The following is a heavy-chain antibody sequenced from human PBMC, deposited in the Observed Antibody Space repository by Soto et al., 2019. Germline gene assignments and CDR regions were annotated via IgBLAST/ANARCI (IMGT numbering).Heavy chain of an antibody. CDR1: GGSISSYY. CDR3: ARVTPAPIHDAFAI. Sequence: SETLSLTCTVSGGSISSYYWSWIRQPPGKGLEWIGYIYYSGSTNYNPSLKSRVTISVDTSKNQFSLKLSSVTAADTAVYYCARVTPAPIHDAFAIWGQGTMVTVS. CDR2: IYYSGST. V-gene: IGHV4-59*01. D-gene: IGHD5-18*01. J-gene: IGHJ3*02.